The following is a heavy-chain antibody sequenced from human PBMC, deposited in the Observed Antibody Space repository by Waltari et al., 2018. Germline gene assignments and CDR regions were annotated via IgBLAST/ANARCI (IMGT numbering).Heavy chain of an antibody. J-gene: IGHJ4*02. V-gene: IGHV1-18*01. Sequence: QVQLVQSGAEVKQPRASVKVSCKASGDTVNAYALSLVRQAPGKWLEWMGWISAYNCDTNYAQKFQGRVTMTTDTSTNTAYMELKNLRSDDTAVYYCAREYNYFDFWGQGSLVTVSS. D-gene: IGHD1-20*01. CDR1: GDTVNAYA. CDR2: ISAYNCDT. CDR3: AREYNYFDF.